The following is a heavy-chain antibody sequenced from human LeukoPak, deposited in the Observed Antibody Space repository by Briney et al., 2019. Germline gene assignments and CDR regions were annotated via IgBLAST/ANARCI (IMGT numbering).Heavy chain of an antibody. D-gene: IGHD3-10*01. Sequence: PSETLSLTCTVSGGSISSYFWSWIRQPPGKGLERIGYIYYSWSTNYNPSLKSRVTISVDTSKNQFSLKLSSVTAADTAVYYCAREVTAPMVGYMDVWGKGTTVTVSS. CDR3: AREVTAPMVGYMDV. CDR1: GGSISSYF. J-gene: IGHJ6*03. CDR2: IYYSWST. V-gene: IGHV4-59*01.